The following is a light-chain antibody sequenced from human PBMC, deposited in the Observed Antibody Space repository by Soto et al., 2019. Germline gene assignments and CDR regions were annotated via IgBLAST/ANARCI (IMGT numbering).Light chain of an antibody. CDR2: SVS. J-gene: IGKJ5*01. CDR1: QTVRNF. Sequence: EIVMTQYPATRYVTPGERATLSCRASQTVRNFLGWYQQKPGQAPRLLIYSVSTTATGIPDRISVSGSGTEFTLTISRLQSEDLAVYYCQQYNSSTPTFCRGTRLEIK. CDR3: QQYNSSTPT. V-gene: IGKV3-15*01.